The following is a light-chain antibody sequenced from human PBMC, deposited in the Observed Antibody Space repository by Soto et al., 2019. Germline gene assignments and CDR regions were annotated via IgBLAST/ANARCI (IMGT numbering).Light chain of an antibody. J-gene: IGKJ4*01. CDR3: QQYNNWPRSLT. CDR2: GAS. Sequence: EIVMTQSPATLSVSPGERATLSCRASQSVSSNLAWYQQKPGQAPRLLIYGASTRATGIPAGFSGSGSGTEFTLTISSLQSEDFAVYYCQQYNNWPRSLTFGGGTKVEIK. V-gene: IGKV3-15*01. CDR1: QSVSSN.